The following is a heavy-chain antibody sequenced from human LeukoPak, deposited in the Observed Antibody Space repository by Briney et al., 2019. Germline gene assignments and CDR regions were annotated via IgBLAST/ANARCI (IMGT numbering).Heavy chain of an antibody. J-gene: IGHJ6*02. V-gene: IGHV1-2*04. Sequence: ASVKVSCKASGYTFTGYYMHWVRQAPGQGLEWMGWINPNSGGTNYAQKFQGWVTMTRDTSISTAYMELSRLRPDDTAVYYCARGPYGDYGDYYYGMDVWGQGTTVTVSS. CDR3: ARGPYGDYGDYYYGMDV. CDR2: INPNSGGT. CDR1: GYTFTGYY. D-gene: IGHD4-17*01.